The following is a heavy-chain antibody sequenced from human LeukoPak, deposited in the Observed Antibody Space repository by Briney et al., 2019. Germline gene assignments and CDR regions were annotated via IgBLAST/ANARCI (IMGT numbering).Heavy chain of an antibody. J-gene: IGHJ4*02. CDR2: ISSSSSYI. CDR1: GFTFSSYS. D-gene: IGHD3-22*01. CDR3: ARPRSSGYYWYFDY. Sequence: GGSLRLSCAASGFTFSSYSMNRVRQAPGKGLEWVSSISSSSSYIYYADSVKGRFTISRDNAKNSLYLQMNSLRAEDTAVYYCARPRSSGYYWYFDYWGQGTLVTVSS. V-gene: IGHV3-21*01.